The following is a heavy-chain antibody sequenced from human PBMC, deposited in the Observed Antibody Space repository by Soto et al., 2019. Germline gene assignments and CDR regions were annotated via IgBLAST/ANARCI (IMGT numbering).Heavy chain of an antibody. J-gene: IGHJ6*02. Sequence: QLQLQESGPGLVKPSETLSLTCTVSGGSISSSSYYWGWIRQPPGKGLEWIGSIYYSGSTYYNPSLKSRLTISADTSQNQFSLKLSSLAAADTAVYYCARHTYDIWPNYYYYGMDVWGQGTTVTVSS. CDR2: IYYSGST. CDR1: GGSISSSSYY. V-gene: IGHV4-39*01. CDR3: ARHTYDIWPNYYYYGMDV. D-gene: IGHD3-9*01.